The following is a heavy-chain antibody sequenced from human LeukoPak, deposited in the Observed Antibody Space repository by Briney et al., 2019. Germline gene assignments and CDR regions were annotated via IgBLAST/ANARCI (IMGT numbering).Heavy chain of an antibody. CDR2: ITGSGGTT. J-gene: IGHJ3*01. CDR3: GKDPNGNFIGAFDF. V-gene: IGHV3-23*01. CDR1: GFTFSSCA. Sequence: GGSLRLSCAASGFTFSSCAMTWVRRAPGKGLEWVSTITGSGGTTYYADFSKGRFTISRDNSENTLFLQMNSLIADDTAVYYCGKDPNGNFIGAFDFWGQGTMVTVSS. D-gene: IGHD4-23*01.